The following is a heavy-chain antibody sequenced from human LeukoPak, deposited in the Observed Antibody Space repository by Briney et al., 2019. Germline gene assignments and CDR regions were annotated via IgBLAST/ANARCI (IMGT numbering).Heavy chain of an antibody. CDR2: INPSGGST. CDR1: GYTFTSYY. D-gene: IGHD4-17*01. Sequence: ASVKVSCKASGYTFTSYYMHWVRQAPGQGLEWMGLINPSGGSTSYAQKFQGRVTMTRDTSTSTVYMELSSLRSEDTAVYYCAREGGWFVAKPTTVTTGGWFDPWGQGTLVTVSS. CDR3: AREGGWFVAKPTTVTTGGWFDP. V-gene: IGHV1-46*01. J-gene: IGHJ5*02.